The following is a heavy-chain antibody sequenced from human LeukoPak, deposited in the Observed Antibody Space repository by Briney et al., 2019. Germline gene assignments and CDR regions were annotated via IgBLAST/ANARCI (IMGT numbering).Heavy chain of an antibody. CDR3: AKDASYYDSSGSYYFDY. Sequence: PGGSLRLSCAASGFTFSSDAMSWVRQAPGKGLEWVSAISGSGGSTYYADSVKGRFTISRDNSKNTLYLQMNSLRAEDTAVYYCAKDASYYDSSGSYYFDYWGQGTLVTVSS. CDR1: GFTFSSDA. CDR2: ISGSGGST. D-gene: IGHD3-22*01. V-gene: IGHV3-23*01. J-gene: IGHJ4*02.